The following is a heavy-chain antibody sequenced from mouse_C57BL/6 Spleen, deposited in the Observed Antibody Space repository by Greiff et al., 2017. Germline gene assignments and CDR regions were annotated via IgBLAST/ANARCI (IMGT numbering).Heavy chain of an antibody. CDR3: ARYYGSSLYYFDY. J-gene: IGHJ2*01. CDR2: IFPGSGST. D-gene: IGHD1-1*01. CDR1: GYTFTDYY. V-gene: IGHV1-75*01. Sequence: QVQLQQSGPELVKPGASVKISCKASGYTFTDYYINWVKQRPGQGLEWIGWIFPGSGSTYYNEKFKGKATLTVDKSSRTAYMLLSSLTSEDSAVYFCARYYGSSLYYFDYWGQGTTLTVSS.